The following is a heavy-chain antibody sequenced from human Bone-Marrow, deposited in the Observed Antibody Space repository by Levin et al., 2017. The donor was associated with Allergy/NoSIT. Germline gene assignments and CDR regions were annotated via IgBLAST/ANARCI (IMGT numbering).Heavy chain of an antibody. CDR1: GFTFSNNA. V-gene: IGHV3-23*01. D-gene: IGHD2-21*01. CDR3: AKGRIAGGYYYYGMDV. Sequence: AGGSLRLSCVASGFTFSNNAMNWVRQAPGKGLEWVSAIKSLGDNTYYADSVKGRFTISRDNSKNTLYLQMNSLRAEDTALYYCAKGRIAGGYYYYGMDVWGQGTTVTVSS. CDR2: IKSLGDNT. J-gene: IGHJ6*02.